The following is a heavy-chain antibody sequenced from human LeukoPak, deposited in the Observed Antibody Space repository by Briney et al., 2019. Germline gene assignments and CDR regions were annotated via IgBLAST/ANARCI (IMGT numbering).Heavy chain of an antibody. CDR3: ARVGPQGEDGFDY. D-gene: IGHD2-15*01. CDR2: INPNSGDT. V-gene: IGHV1-2*06. CDR1: GYTFTGYH. Sequence: ASVKVSCKASGYTFTGYHMHWVRQAPGQGLEWMGRINPNSGDTNYAQKFQGRVTITRDTSASTAYMELSSLRSEDTAVYYCARVGPQGEDGFDYWGQGTLVTVSS. J-gene: IGHJ4*02.